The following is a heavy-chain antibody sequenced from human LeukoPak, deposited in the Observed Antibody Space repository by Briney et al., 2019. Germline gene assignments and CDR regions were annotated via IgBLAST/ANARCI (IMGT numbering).Heavy chain of an antibody. CDR2: ISGDGGST. CDR1: GFTFISYA. D-gene: IGHD5-18*01. CDR3: AKEGTWIQLWLDY. V-gene: IGHV3-23*01. J-gene: IGHJ4*02. Sequence: GGSLRLSCAASGFTFISYAMTWVRQAPGEGLEWVSTISGDGGSTYYADSVKGRFTISRDNSKNTLYLQMNSLRAEDTAVYYCAKEGTWIQLWLDYWGQGTRVTVSS.